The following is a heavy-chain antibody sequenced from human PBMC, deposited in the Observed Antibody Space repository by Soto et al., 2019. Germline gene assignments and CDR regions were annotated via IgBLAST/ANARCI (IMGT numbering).Heavy chain of an antibody. CDR2: ITVGTGNT. D-gene: IGHD3-22*01. V-gene: IGHV1-58*01. Sequence: QMQLVQSGPEVKKPGTSVKVSCKASGFTFTSSSVQWVRQARGQRLEWIGWITVGTGNTNYAQKFQERVTITRDMSTSTAYMELSNLRSGDTAVYYCAAGDSSGYYGGWGQGTQVTVSS. CDR1: GFTFTSSS. CDR3: AAGDSSGYYGG. J-gene: IGHJ4*02.